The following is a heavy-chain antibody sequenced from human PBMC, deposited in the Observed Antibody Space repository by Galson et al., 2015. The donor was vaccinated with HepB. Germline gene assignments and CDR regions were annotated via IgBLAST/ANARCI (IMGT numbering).Heavy chain of an antibody. J-gene: IGHJ3*02. CDR3: ARSPEMATTKDAFDI. CDR1: GGSISSYY. Sequence: TLSLTCTVSGGSISSYYWSWIRQPPGKGLEWIGYIYYSGSTNYNPSLKSRVTISVDTSKNQFSLKLSSVTAADTAVYYCARSPEMATTKDAFDIWGQGTMVTVSS. D-gene: IGHD5-24*01. V-gene: IGHV4-59*01. CDR2: IYYSGST.